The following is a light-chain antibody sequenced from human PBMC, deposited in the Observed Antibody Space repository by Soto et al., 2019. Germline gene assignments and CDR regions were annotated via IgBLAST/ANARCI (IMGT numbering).Light chain of an antibody. CDR3: QQHFNGPIT. CDR1: QSVDSY. V-gene: IGKV3-11*01. CDR2: GAS. J-gene: IGKJ5*01. Sequence: EIVLTQSPASLSLSPGERATLSCRASQSVDSYLVWYQQKPGQAPRLLIFGASNRATGIPARFSGSGSGTDFTLTISSLEPEDFAVYYCQQHFNGPITFGQGTRLEI.